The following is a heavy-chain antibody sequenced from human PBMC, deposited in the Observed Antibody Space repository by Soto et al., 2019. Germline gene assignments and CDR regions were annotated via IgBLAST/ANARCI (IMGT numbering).Heavy chain of an antibody. CDR3: ARDGGVGGSSCY. D-gene: IGHD2-15*01. J-gene: IGHJ4*02. Sequence: QVQLVESGGGVVQPGRSLRLSCAASGFTFSSYGMHWVRQAPGKGLEWVALIWYDGSNKYYADSVKGRFTISRDNSKNPLYLQMNSLRAEDTAVYYCARDGGVGGSSCYWGQGTLVTVSS. V-gene: IGHV3-33*01. CDR1: GFTFSSYG. CDR2: IWYDGSNK.